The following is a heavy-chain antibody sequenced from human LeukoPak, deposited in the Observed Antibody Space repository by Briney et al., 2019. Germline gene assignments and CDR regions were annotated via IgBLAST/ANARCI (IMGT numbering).Heavy chain of an antibody. V-gene: IGHV4-59*01. CDR1: GGSLCGYY. Sequence: PSETLSLTCAVYGGSLCGYYWSWIRQPPGKGLEWIGYIYYSGSTSYNPSLKSRVTISVDTSKNQFSLKLSSVTAADTAVYYCARGYSGSYGRFDYWGQGTLVTVSS. CDR3: ARGYSGSYGRFDY. CDR2: IYYSGST. J-gene: IGHJ4*02. D-gene: IGHD1-26*01.